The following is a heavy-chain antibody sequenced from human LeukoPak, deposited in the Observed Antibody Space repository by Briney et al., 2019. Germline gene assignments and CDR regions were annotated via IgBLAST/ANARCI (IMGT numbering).Heavy chain of an antibody. CDR3: AKDEKRYCGGDCPYYFDY. J-gene: IGHJ4*02. CDR1: GFTFSSYS. V-gene: IGHV3-30*18. D-gene: IGHD2-21*02. Sequence: PGGSLRLSCAASGFTFSSYSMNWVRQAPGKGLEWVAVISYDGSNKYYADSVKSRFTISRDNSKNTLYLQMNSLRAEDTAVYYCAKDEKRYCGGDCPYYFDYWGQGTLVTVSS. CDR2: ISYDGSNK.